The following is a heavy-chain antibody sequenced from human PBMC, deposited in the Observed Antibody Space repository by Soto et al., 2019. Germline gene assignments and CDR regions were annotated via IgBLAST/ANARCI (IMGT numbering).Heavy chain of an antibody. Sequence: SCIMKATRKSLEWVANIKQDGSEKNYADAVKGRFTISRDNAKNSLYRQVNSLRAEDTDVYYCAREALSRGSGSYEVENGTYCYYYGIGIRGQGPTVTVPS. V-gene: IGHV3-7*05. CDR3: AREALSRGSGSYEVENGTYCYYYGIGI. J-gene: IGHJ6*02. D-gene: IGHD3-10*01. CDR2: IKQDGSEK.